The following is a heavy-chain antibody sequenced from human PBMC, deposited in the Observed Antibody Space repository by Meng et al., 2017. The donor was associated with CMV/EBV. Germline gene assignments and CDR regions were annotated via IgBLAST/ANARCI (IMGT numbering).Heavy chain of an antibody. V-gene: IGHV1-69*05. J-gene: IGHJ4*02. CDR1: GGTFSSYA. D-gene: IGHD2-2*01. Sequence: SVKVSCKASGGTFSSYAISWLRQAPGQGLEWMGGIIPIFGTANYAQKVQGRVTITTDESTSTANMELSSLRSEDTAVYYCARWGYCSSTSCTRGYFDYRGQGTLVTVSS. CDR2: IIPIFGTA. CDR3: ARWGYCSSTSCTRGYFDY.